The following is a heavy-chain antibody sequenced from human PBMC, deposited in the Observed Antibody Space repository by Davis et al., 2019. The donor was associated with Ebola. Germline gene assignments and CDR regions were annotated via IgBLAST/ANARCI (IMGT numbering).Heavy chain of an antibody. J-gene: IGHJ5*02. CDR3: GRGYFGSGSYYGVTS. Sequence: SQIPSLTCAISGDSVSSNSAAWNWIRQSPSRGLEWLGRTYFRSKWFNEYAVSVKSRIIINPDTSKNQFSLQPHSVTPEDTAVYYCGRGYFGSGSYYGVTSWGQGTLVTVSS. CDR2: TYFRSKWFN. V-gene: IGHV6-1*01. CDR1: GDSVSSNSAA. D-gene: IGHD3-10*01.